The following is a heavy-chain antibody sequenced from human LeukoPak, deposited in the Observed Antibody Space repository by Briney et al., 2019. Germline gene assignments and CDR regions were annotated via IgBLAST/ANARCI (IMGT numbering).Heavy chain of an antibody. D-gene: IGHD2-21*01. V-gene: IGHV3-30*18. J-gene: IGHJ3*02. Sequence: GGSLRLSCAASGFTFSSYGMHWVRQAPGKGLEWVAVISYDGSNKYYADSVKGRFTISRDNSKNTLYLQMNSLRAEDTAVYYCAKIVRRGGPVHIDAFDIWGQGTMVTVSS. CDR1: GFTFSSYG. CDR2: ISYDGSNK. CDR3: AKIVRRGGPVHIDAFDI.